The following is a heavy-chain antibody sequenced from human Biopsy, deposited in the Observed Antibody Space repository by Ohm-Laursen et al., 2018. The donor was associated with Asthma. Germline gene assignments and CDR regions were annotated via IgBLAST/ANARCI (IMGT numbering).Heavy chain of an antibody. V-gene: IGHV4-39*01. CDR3: VRGSSSWHHGPFHYYYGLDV. D-gene: IGHD6-13*01. CDR1: SGSGGYMRSGNYY. J-gene: IGHJ6*02. Sequence: SQTLSLTWSLSSGSGGYMRSGNYYWGWIRQPPGKGLEWIGSIYYSGTTYYNPSLESRVTVSADTSKNQFSLKLTSVTAADTAVYYCVRGSSSWHHGPFHYYYGLDVWGQGTTATASS. CDR2: IYYSGTT.